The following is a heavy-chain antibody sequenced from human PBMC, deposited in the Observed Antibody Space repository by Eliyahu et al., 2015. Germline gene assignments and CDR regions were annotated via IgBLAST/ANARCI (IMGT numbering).Heavy chain of an antibody. J-gene: IGHJ4*02. CDR2: IYXGGST. D-gene: IGHD5-18*01. V-gene: IGHV3-66*01. Sequence: EVQLVESGGGLVQPGGSLXLSCAASGFTVSSNYMXWVRQAPGKGLEWVSVIYXGGSTYYADSVKGRFTISRDNSKNXLYLQMNSLRAEDTAVYYCAVGGYSYGGDYWGQGTLVTVSS. CDR1: GFTVSSNY. CDR3: AVGGYSYGGDY.